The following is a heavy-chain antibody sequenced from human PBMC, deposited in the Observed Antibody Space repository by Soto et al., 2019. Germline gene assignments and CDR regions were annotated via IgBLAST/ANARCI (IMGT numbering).Heavy chain of an antibody. CDR2: ISYGGSTK. V-gene: IGHV3-30*18. CDR1: GFTFSNYG. J-gene: IGHJ4*02. D-gene: IGHD3-22*01. CDR3: AKRADSSGYYPPDY. Sequence: LRLSCAASGFTFSNYGMHWVRQAPGKGLEWVALISYGGSTKFYVDSVKGRFTISRDNSKNSLYLQMNSLRTEDTAVYYCAKRADSSGYYPPDYWGQGTQVTVSS.